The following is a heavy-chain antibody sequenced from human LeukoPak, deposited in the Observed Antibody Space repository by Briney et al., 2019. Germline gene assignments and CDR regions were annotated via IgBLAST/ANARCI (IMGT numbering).Heavy chain of an antibody. D-gene: IGHD1-1*01. J-gene: IGHJ4*02. CDR2: ISSSGSTI. Sequence: PGGSLRLSCAASGFTFSSYEMNWVRQAPGKGLEWVSYISSSGSTIYHADSVKGRFTISRDNAKNSLYLQMNSLRAEDTAVYFCAKKRTAIDYWGQGTVVTVSS. CDR1: GFTFSSYE. V-gene: IGHV3-48*03. CDR3: AKKRTAIDY.